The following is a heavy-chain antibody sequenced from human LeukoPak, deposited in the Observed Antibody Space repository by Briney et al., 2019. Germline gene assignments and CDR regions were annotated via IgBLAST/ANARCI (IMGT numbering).Heavy chain of an antibody. V-gene: IGHV3-11*04. Sequence: GGSLRLSCAASGFTFSDYYMSWIRQAPGKGLEWVSYISSSGSTIYYADSVKGRFTISRDNAKNSLYLQMNSLRAEDTAVYYCARDGFEGYFDWYHNWFDPWGQGTLVTVSS. CDR3: ARDGFEGYFDWYHNWFDP. J-gene: IGHJ5*02. CDR1: GFTFSDYY. D-gene: IGHD3-9*01. CDR2: ISSSGSTI.